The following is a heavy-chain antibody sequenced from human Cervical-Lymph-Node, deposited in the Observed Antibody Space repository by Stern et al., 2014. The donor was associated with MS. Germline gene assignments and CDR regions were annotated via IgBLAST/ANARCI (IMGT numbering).Heavy chain of an antibody. V-gene: IGHV2-26*01. CDR3: ARIPPGYSVAWDWYFDL. CDR1: GFSLSNARMG. Sequence: QVILRESGPVLVKPTETLTLTCTVSGFSLSNARMGVSWIRQPPGKALEWLAHIFSNDEKSYSTSLKSRLTISKDTSKSQVVLTMTNMDPVDTATYYCARIPPGYSVAWDWYFDLWGRGTLVTVSS. J-gene: IGHJ2*01. CDR2: IFSNDEK. D-gene: IGHD6-13*01.